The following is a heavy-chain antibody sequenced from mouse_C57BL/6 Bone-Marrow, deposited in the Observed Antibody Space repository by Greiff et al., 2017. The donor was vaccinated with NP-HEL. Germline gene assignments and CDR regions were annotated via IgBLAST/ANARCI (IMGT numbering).Heavy chain of an antibody. Sequence: QVQLQQPGAELVMPGASVKLSCKASGYTFTSYWMHWVKQRPGQGLEWIGEIDPSDSYTNYNQKFKGKSTLTVDKSSSTAYMQLSSLTSEDSAVYYCARSLYYYGSSYPPYYAMDYWGQGTSVTVSS. CDR1: GYTFTSYW. V-gene: IGHV1-69*01. CDR3: ARSLYYYGSSYPPYYAMDY. D-gene: IGHD1-1*01. CDR2: IDPSDSYT. J-gene: IGHJ4*01.